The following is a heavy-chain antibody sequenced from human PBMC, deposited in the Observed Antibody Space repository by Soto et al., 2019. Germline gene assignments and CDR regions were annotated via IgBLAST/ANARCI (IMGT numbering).Heavy chain of an antibody. Sequence: GGSLRLSCAASGFTFSSYGMHWVRQAPGKGMEGVAVISYDGSNKYYADSVKGRFTISRDNSKNTLYLQMNSLRAEDTAVYYCARDMGYYDSSGHRPYYYYGMDVWGQGTTVTVSS. J-gene: IGHJ6*02. D-gene: IGHD3-22*01. CDR3: ARDMGYYDSSGHRPYYYYGMDV. CDR2: ISYDGSNK. V-gene: IGHV3-30*03. CDR1: GFTFSSYG.